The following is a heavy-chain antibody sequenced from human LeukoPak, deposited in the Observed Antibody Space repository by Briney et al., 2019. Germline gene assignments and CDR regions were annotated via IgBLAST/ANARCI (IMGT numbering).Heavy chain of an antibody. J-gene: IGHJ4*02. D-gene: IGHD5-18*01. CDR2: ISGSGGST. V-gene: IGHV3-23*01. Sequence: GGSLRLSCAASGFTFSSYAMSWVRQAPGKGLEWVSAISGSGGSTYYAESVKGRFTISRDNSKNTLYLQMISLRAEDTAIYFCAKVYKFIDTYYFDYWDQGTLVTVSS. CDR1: GFTFSSYA. CDR3: AKVYKFIDTYYFDY.